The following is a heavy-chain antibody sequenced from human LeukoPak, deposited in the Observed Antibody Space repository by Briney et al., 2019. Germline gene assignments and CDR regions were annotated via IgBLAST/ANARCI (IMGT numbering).Heavy chain of an antibody. V-gene: IGHV4-31*03. Sequence: SETLSLTCTVSGGSISSGGYYWSWIRQHPGKGLEWIGYIYYSGSTYYNPSLKSRVTISVDTSKNQFSLKLSSVTAAVTAVYYCARSGPAAIRSLYYYYGMDVWGKGTTVTVSS. CDR3: ARSGPAAIRSLYYYYGMDV. CDR1: GGSISSGGYY. CDR2: IYYSGST. D-gene: IGHD2-2*01. J-gene: IGHJ6*04.